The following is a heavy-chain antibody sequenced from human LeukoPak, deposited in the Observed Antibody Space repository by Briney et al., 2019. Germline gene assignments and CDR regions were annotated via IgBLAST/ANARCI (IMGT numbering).Heavy chain of an antibody. CDR1: GYTLTSYG. V-gene: IGHV1-18*01. J-gene: IGHJ4*02. D-gene: IGHD5-18*01. CDR2: ISAYNGNT. Sequence: ASVKVSCKASGYTLTSYGISWVRQAPGQGLEWMGWISAYNGNTNYAQKLQGRVTMTTDTSTSTAYMELRSLRSDDTAVYYCAREMETAMAVYYFDYWGQGTLVTVSS. CDR3: AREMETAMAVYYFDY.